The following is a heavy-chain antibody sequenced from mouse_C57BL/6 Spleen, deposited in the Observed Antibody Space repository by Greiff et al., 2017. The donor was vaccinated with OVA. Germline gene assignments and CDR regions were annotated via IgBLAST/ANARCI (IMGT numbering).Heavy chain of an antibody. Sequence: QVQLQQPGAELVRPGSSVKLSCKASGYTFTSYWMHWVKQRPIQGLEWIGNIDPSDSETHYNQKFKDKATLTVDKSSSTAYMQLSSLTSEDSAVYYCARYGDYSNYVGFDYWGQGTTLTVSS. J-gene: IGHJ2*01. D-gene: IGHD2-5*01. CDR2: IDPSDSET. V-gene: IGHV1-52*01. CDR1: GYTFTSYW. CDR3: ARYGDYSNYVGFDY.